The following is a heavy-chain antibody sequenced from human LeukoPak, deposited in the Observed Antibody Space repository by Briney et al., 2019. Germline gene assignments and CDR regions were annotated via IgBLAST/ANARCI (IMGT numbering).Heavy chain of an antibody. Sequence: GGSLRLSCAASGFTVSSNYISWVRQAPGKGLEWVSVIYSGGNTYYADSVKGRFTISSDNSKDTLYLQMNSLRAEDTAVYYCAKTIVGVTNWFDPWGQGTLVTVPS. CDR3: AKTIVGVTNWFDP. V-gene: IGHV3-53*01. CDR1: GFTVSSNY. J-gene: IGHJ5*02. CDR2: IYSGGNT. D-gene: IGHD1-26*01.